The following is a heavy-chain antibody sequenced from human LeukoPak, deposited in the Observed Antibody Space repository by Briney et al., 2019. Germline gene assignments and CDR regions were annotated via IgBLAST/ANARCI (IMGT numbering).Heavy chain of an antibody. CDR1: GGSFSGYY. V-gene: IGHV4-34*01. Sequence: SETLSLTCAVYGGSFSGYYWSWIRQPPEKGLEWIGEINHSGSTNYNPSLKSRVTISVDTSKNQFSLKLSSVTAADTAVYYCASRNYGIAVAGTVAIWGQGTMVTVSS. D-gene: IGHD6-19*01. CDR2: INHSGST. J-gene: IGHJ3*02. CDR3: ASRNYGIAVAGTVAI.